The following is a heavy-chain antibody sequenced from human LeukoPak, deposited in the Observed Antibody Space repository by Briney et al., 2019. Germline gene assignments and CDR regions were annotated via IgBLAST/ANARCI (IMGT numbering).Heavy chain of an antibody. CDR1: GGSISSYY. D-gene: IGHD2-8*02. Sequence: PSETLSLTCTVSGGSISSYYWSWIRQPPGKGLEWIGYIYYSGSTNYNPSLKSRVTISVDTSKNQFSLKLSSVTAADTAVYYRARSTGQYDAFDIWGQGTMVTVSS. V-gene: IGHV4-59*01. CDR3: ARSTGQYDAFDI. J-gene: IGHJ3*02. CDR2: IYYSGST.